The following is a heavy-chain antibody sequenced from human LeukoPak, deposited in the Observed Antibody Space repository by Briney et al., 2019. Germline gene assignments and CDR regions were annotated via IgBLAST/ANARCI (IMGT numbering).Heavy chain of an antibody. Sequence: SETLSLTCTVSGGSISSSSYYWGWIRQPPGKGLEWIGSIYYSGSTYYNPSLKSRVTISVDTSKNQFSLKLSSVTAADTAVYYCARQGGSGSYYNGPFDYWGQGTLVTVSS. CDR3: ARQGGSGSYYNGPFDY. D-gene: IGHD3-10*01. J-gene: IGHJ4*02. CDR2: IYYSGST. CDR1: GGSISSSSYY. V-gene: IGHV4-39*01.